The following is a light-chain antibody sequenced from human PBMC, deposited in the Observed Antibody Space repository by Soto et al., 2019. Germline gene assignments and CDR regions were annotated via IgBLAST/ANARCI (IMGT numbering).Light chain of an antibody. J-gene: IGKJ1*01. V-gene: IGKV1-5*03. CDR3: QQYNSSST. Sequence: DIPMTQSPSTLSASVGDRVTITCRASQSISSWLAWYQQKPGKAPNLLIYKASSLESGVPSRFSGSGSGTEFTLTIISLQPDDFATYYCQQYNSSSTFGQGTKVEIK. CDR2: KAS. CDR1: QSISSW.